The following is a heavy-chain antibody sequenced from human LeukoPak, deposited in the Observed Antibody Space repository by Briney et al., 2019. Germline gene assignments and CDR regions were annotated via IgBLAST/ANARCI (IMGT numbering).Heavy chain of an antibody. J-gene: IGHJ4*02. CDR1: GFTFSSYA. CDR3: AKDRAAAGTGGNFDY. Sequence: GGSLRLSCAASGFTFSSYAMSWVRQALGKGLEWVSAISGSGGSTYYADSVKGRFTISRDNSKNTLYLQMNSLRAEDTAVYYCAKDRAAAGTGGNFDYWGQGTLVTVSS. CDR2: ISGSGGST. D-gene: IGHD6-13*01. V-gene: IGHV3-23*01.